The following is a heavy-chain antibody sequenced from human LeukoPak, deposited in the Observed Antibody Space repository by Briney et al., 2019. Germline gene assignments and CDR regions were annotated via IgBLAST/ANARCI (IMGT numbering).Heavy chain of an antibody. CDR1: GFTFSSYG. D-gene: IGHD2-2*01. CDR2: ISYDGSNK. J-gene: IGHJ4*02. Sequence: GRSLRLSCAASGFTFSSYGMHWVRQAPGKGLEWVAVISYDGSNKYYADSVKGRFTISRDNSKNTLYLQMNSLRAEDTAVYYCAKGAKTYCSSTSCQNPLDYWGQGTQLTVSS. V-gene: IGHV3-30*18. CDR3: AKGAKTYCSSTSCQNPLDY.